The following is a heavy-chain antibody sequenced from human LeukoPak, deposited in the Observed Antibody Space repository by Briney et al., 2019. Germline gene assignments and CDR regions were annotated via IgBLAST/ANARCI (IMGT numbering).Heavy chain of an antibody. CDR2: ISSSSSYI. CDR3: ALSGGVSYYFDY. V-gene: IGHV3-21*01. J-gene: IGHJ4*02. Sequence: GGSLRLSCAASGFTFSSYSMNWVRQAPGKGLEWVSSISSSSSYIYYADSVKGRFTISRDNAKNSLYLQMNSLRAEDTAVYYCALSGGVSYYFDYWGQGTLVTASS. CDR1: GFTFSSYS. D-gene: IGHD3-16*01.